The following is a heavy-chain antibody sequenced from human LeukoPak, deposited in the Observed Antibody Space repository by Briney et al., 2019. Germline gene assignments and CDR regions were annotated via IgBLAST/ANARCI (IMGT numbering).Heavy chain of an antibody. J-gene: IGHJ4*02. CDR3: ARGTQYYGSGSYPFDY. Sequence: PGGSLRLSCAASGFTLSSYSMKWVRQAPGGGREWVSSISSSSSYIYYADSVKGRFTISRDNAKNSLYLQMNSLRAEDTAVYYCARGTQYYGSGSYPFDYWGQGTLVTVSS. D-gene: IGHD3-10*01. CDR2: ISSSSSYI. CDR1: GFTLSSYS. V-gene: IGHV3-21*01.